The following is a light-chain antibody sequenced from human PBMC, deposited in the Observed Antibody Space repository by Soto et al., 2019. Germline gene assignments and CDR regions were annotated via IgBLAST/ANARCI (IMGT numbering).Light chain of an antibody. CDR3: MQPLQSWT. J-gene: IGKJ1*01. CDR1: QGLLQSNGYND. CDR2: VGS. V-gene: IGKV2-28*01. Sequence: EIVVPQSPVSSPGAPGVLSSIYCMSGQGLLQSNGYNDMDRYLQKPAQTPQLLIYVGSNRASGAPDRFSGSGSGTDFTLKISRVEAEDVGVYHCMQPLQSWTFGQGTKVDI.